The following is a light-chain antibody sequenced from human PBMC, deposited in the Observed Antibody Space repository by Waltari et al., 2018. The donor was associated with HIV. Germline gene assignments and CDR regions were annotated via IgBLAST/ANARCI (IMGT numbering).Light chain of an antibody. CDR2: DAS. CDR1: QSVSTSS. J-gene: IGKJ4*01. CDR3: QQYGNSPPLT. V-gene: IGKV3-20*01. Sequence: EIVLTQSPGTLSLSPVERATLSCRPSQSVSTSSLAWYRQKPGQAPRLLIYDASTRATGIPDRFGGSGSGTDFTLTISRLEPEDFAVYYCQQYGNSPPLTFGGGTKVELK.